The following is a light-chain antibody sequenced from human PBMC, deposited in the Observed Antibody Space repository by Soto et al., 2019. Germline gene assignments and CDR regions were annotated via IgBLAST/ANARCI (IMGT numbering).Light chain of an antibody. J-gene: IGLJ1*01. V-gene: IGLV2-14*03. CDR2: DVR. CDR3: ISYTSSSTHV. Sequence: QSVLTQPASVSGSPGQSITISCTGTSSDVGAYNFVSWYQQHPGKLPKLMIFDVRRRPSGVSDRFSGSKSGNTASLTISGLQAEDEGDYYCISYTSSSTHVFGSGTKLTVL. CDR1: SSDVGAYNF.